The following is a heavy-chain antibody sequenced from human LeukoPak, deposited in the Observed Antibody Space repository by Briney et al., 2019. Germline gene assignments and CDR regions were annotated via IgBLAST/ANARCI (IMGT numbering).Heavy chain of an antibody. Sequence: GASVKVSCKASGYSFTVYYMHWVRQAPGQGLEWMGWINPNSGGTNYAQKFLGRVTMIRDTSISTAYMELSRLRSDDTAVYYCASLYGDYVASDYWGQGTLVTVSS. J-gene: IGHJ4*02. CDR2: INPNSGGT. D-gene: IGHD4-17*01. CDR1: GYSFTVYY. CDR3: ASLYGDYVASDY. V-gene: IGHV1-2*02.